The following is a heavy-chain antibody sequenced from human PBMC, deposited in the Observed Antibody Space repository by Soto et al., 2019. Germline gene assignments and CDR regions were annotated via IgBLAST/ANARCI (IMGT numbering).Heavy chain of an antibody. CDR1: GFTFSSYG. V-gene: IGHV3-33*01. J-gene: IGHJ6*02. D-gene: IGHD3-16*01. CDR3: ARCPGSGGDYYYGMDV. CDR2: IWYDGSNK. Sequence: ESGGGVVQPGRSLRLSCAASGFTFSSYGMHWVRQAPGKGLEWVAVIWYDGSNKYYADSVKGRFTISRDNSKNTLYLQMNRLRAEDTAVYYCARCPGSGGDYYYGMDVWGQGTTVTVSS.